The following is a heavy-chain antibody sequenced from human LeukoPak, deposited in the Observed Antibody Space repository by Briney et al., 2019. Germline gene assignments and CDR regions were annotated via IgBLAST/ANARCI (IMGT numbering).Heavy chain of an antibody. CDR2: INHSGST. V-gene: IGHV4-34*01. D-gene: IGHD7-27*01. J-gene: IGHJ4*02. CDR1: GGSISSYY. CDR3: ARSAWGRSEDFDY. Sequence: SETLSLTCTVSGGSISSYYWSWIRQPPGKGLEWIGEINHSGSTNYNPSLKSRVTISVDTSKNQFSLKLSSVTAADTAVYYCARSAWGRSEDFDYWGQGTLVTVSA.